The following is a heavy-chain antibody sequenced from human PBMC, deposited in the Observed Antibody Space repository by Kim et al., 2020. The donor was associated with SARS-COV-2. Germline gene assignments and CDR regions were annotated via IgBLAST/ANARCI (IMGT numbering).Heavy chain of an antibody. CDR3: ARGVEYSSSSWFDP. V-gene: IGHV1-69*01. D-gene: IGHD6-6*01. Sequence: YAQKFQVRLTITADESTSTVYMQLSSLKSEDTAVYYCARGVEYSSSSWFDPWGQGTLVTVSS. J-gene: IGHJ5*02.